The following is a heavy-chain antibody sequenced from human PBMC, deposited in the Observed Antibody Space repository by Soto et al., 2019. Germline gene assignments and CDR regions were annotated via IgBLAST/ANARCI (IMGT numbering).Heavy chain of an antibody. CDR1: GHIFSNYW. D-gene: IGHD6-19*01. V-gene: IGHV5-51*01. Sequence: GESLKISCKGSGHIFSNYWIGWVRQMPGKGLEWMGTIYPGDSDTRYSPSFQGQVTFSVDKSINTAYLHWTSLKASDTAIYYCAIQHPLDSSAWYNWGQGTLVTVSS. CDR3: AIQHPLDSSAWYN. J-gene: IGHJ4*02. CDR2: IYPGDSDT.